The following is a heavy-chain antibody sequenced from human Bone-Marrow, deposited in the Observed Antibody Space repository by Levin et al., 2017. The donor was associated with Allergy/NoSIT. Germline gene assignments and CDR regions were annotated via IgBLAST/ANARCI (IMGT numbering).Heavy chain of an antibody. CDR3: ATGLYYYDSSGYFFGAFDI. D-gene: IGHD3-22*01. J-gene: IGHJ3*02. CDR2: IYPADSDT. Sequence: GESLKISCKGSGDRFTNYWIAWVRQMPGKGLEWMGIIYPADSDTRYSPSFQGQVTISTDKSISTAFREWSSLKASDTAMYYCATGLYYYDSSGYFFGAFDIWGQGTLVTVSS. V-gene: IGHV5-51*01. CDR1: GDRFTNYW.